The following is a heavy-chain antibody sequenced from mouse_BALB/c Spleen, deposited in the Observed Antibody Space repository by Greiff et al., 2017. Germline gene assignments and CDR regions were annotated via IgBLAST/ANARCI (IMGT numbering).Heavy chain of an antibody. J-gene: IGHJ2*01. D-gene: IGHD2-1*01. Sequence: EVQRVESGGGLVKPGGSLKLSCAASGFTFSSYTMSWVRQTPEKRLEWVATISSGGSYTYYPDSVKGRFTISRDNAKNTLYLQMSSLKSEDTAMYYCTREDLGNYEGLYYFDYWGQGTTLTVSS. CDR3: TREDLGNYEGLYYFDY. CDR1: GFTFSSYT. V-gene: IGHV5-6-4*01. CDR2: ISSGGSYT.